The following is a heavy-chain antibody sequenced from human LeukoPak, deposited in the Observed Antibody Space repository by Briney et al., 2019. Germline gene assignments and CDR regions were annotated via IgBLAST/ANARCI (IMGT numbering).Heavy chain of an antibody. V-gene: IGHV4-34*01. CDR2: VGHSGTT. CDR3: ARELISSRAAFDT. J-gene: IGHJ3*02. CDR1: GGSLNDYL. Sequence: PSETLSLTCAVYGGSLNDYLWSWIRQPPGQGLEWIGEVGHSGTTNYNPSLKSRVAISVDTSKNQFSLKLTSVTAADTAVYYCARELISSRAAFDTWGQGTVVTVSS. D-gene: IGHD3-10*01.